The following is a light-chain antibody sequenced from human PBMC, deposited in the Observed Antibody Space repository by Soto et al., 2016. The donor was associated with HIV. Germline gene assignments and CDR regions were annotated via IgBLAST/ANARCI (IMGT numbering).Light chain of an antibody. Sequence: DIQMTQSPSSLSASVGDRVTITCRASQGISNYLAWYQQKPGKVPKLLIYAASTLQSGVPSRFSGSGSGTDFTLTISRVEAEDVGVYYCMQGIHVRYSFGQGTKLEIK. V-gene: IGKV1-27*01. CDR3: MQGIHVRYS. CDR1: QGISNY. J-gene: IGKJ2*03. CDR2: AAS.